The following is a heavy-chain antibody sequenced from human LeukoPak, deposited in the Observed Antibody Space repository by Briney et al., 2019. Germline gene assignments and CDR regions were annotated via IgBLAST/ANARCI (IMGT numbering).Heavy chain of an antibody. D-gene: IGHD1-1*01. CDR1: GDSVSNKNAA. V-gene: IGHV6-1*01. J-gene: IGHJ5*02. CDR2: TYYRSEWHT. CDR3: ANGWALS. Sequence: SQTLSLTCAVSGDSVSNKNAAWNWIKQSPSRGLEWLGRTYYRSEWHTDYAFSVKGRITINADTSKNQFSLQLGYVTPEDTAVYYCANGWALSWGQGTLVTVSS.